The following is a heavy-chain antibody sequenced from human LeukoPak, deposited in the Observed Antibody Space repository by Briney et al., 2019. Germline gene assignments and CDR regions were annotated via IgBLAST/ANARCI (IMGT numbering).Heavy chain of an antibody. J-gene: IGHJ4*02. CDR1: GYTFTSYD. CDR3: ARGRRIYGSDLFDY. D-gene: IGHD3-10*01. CDR2: MNPNSGNT. Sequence: ASVKVSCKASGYTFTSYDINWVRQATGQGLEWMGWMNPNSGNTGYAQKFQGRVTMTRNTSISAAYMELSSLRSEDTAVYYCARGRRIYGSDLFDYWGQGTLVTVSS. V-gene: IGHV1-8*01.